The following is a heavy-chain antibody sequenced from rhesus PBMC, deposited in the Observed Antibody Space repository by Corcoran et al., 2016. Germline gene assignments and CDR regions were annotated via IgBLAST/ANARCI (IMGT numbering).Heavy chain of an antibody. Sequence: QVQLQESGPGLVKPSETLSLTCAVSGGSISSSYYYWRLIRQAPGKGLEWIGDITYSGSNGHNRSLKRRVTSSRDTSKNQLSLKLSSGAAAGTAVYYCASLIAGTRDHGLDSWGQGVVVTVSS. V-gene: IGHV4-122*02. D-gene: IGHD1-20*01. CDR1: GGSISSSYYY. CDR3: ASLIAGTRDHGLDS. CDR2: ITYSGSN. J-gene: IGHJ6*01.